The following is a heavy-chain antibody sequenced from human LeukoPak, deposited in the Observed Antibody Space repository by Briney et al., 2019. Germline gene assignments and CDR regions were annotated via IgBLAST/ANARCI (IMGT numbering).Heavy chain of an antibody. V-gene: IGHV3-74*01. D-gene: IGHD2/OR15-2a*01. CDR2: INSDGSWT. J-gene: IGHJ4*02. Sequence: GGSLRLTCAASGNYWMHWVRQAPGKGLVWVSHINSDGSWTSYADSVKGRFTISKDNAKNTVYLQLNSLRAGDTAVYYCVSFYETYWGRGTLVTVSS. CDR1: GNYW. CDR3: VSFYETY.